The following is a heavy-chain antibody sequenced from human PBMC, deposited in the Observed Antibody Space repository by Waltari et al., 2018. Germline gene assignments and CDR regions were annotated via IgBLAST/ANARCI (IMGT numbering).Heavy chain of an antibody. Sequence: QVQLQQWGAGLLKPSETLSLTCAVYGGSFSGYYWSWLRKPPGKGLEWIGEINHSGSTNYNPSLKSRVTISVDTSKNHVSLKLSSVTAADTAVYYCARVRRVAAAGGWFDPWGQGTLVTVSS. J-gene: IGHJ5*02. D-gene: IGHD6-13*01. V-gene: IGHV4-34*01. CDR3: ARVRRVAAAGGWFDP. CDR2: INHSGST. CDR1: GGSFSGYY.